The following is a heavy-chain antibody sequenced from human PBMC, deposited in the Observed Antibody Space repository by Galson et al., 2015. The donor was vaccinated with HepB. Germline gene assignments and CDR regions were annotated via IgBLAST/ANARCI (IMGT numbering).Heavy chain of an antibody. CDR3: ASPFCIGGNCYPLWY. J-gene: IGHJ4*02. CDR2: IYSGGHA. D-gene: IGHD2-15*01. V-gene: IGHV3-53*01. CDR1: GFTVSKSY. Sequence: SLRLSCAVSGFTVSKSYVSWARQAPGKGLEWLSVIYSGGHAFYADSVQGRFTISRDTSKNTVYLQMRSLRAEDTAVYYCASPFCIGGNCYPLWYWGQGTLVTVSS.